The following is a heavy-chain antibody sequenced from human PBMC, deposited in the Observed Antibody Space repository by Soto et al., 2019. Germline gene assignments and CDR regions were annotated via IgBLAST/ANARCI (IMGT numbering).Heavy chain of an antibody. D-gene: IGHD6-13*01. Sequence: ASVKVSCKVSGYTLTELSMHWVRQAPGKGLEWMGGFDPEDGETIYAQKFQGRVTMTEDTSTDTAYMELSSLRSEDTAVYYCATALKGQQLTPPSYYYYYMDVWGKGTTVTVSS. CDR3: ATALKGQQLTPPSYYYYYMDV. J-gene: IGHJ6*03. V-gene: IGHV1-24*01. CDR1: GYTLTELS. CDR2: FDPEDGET.